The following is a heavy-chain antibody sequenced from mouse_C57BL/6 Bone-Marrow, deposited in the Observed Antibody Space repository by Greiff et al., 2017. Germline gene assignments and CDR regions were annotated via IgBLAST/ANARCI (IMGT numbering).Heavy chain of an antibody. D-gene: IGHD2-2*01. V-gene: IGHV5-15*01. CDR3: ARHGYDGDGYFDV. CDR1: GFTFSDYG. Sequence: EVKLVASGGGLVQPGGSLKLSCAASGFTFSDYGMAWVRQAPRKGPEWVAFISNLAYSIYYADTVTGRFTISRENAKNTLYLEMSSLRSEDTAMYYCARHGYDGDGYFDVWGTGTTGTVSS. J-gene: IGHJ1*03. CDR2: ISNLAYSI.